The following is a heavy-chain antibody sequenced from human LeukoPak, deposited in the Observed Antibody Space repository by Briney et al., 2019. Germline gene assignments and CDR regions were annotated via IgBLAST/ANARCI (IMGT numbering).Heavy chain of an antibody. V-gene: IGHV4-39*01. Sequence: PSETLSLTCGVSGGSISNTNWWTWVRQPPGKGLEWIGSIYYSGSTYYNPSLKSRVTISVDTSKNQFSLKLSSVTAADTAVYYCARQGILNWFDPWGQGTLVTVSS. D-gene: IGHD3-10*01. J-gene: IGHJ5*02. CDR3: ARQGILNWFDP. CDR2: IYYSGST. CDR1: GGSISNTNW.